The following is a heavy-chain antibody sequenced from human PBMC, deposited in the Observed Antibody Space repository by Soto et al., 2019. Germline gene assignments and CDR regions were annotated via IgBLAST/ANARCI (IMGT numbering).Heavy chain of an antibody. CDR3: AKGPRIAAAPGMDV. V-gene: IGHV3-23*01. CDR2: ISGSGGST. D-gene: IGHD6-13*01. J-gene: IGHJ6*02. Sequence: GGSLRLSCAASGFTFSSYAMSWFRQAPGKGLEWVSAISGSGGSTYYADSVKGRFTISRDNSKNTLYLQMNSLRAEDTAVYYCAKGPRIAAAPGMDVWGQGTTVTVSS. CDR1: GFTFSSYA.